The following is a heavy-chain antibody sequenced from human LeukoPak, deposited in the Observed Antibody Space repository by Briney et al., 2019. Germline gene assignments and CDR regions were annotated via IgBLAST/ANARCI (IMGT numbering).Heavy chain of an antibody. CDR1: GYTFTSYG. CDR3: ARDDSKCSGGSCYNLNWFDP. CDR2: ISAYNGNT. D-gene: IGHD2-15*01. V-gene: IGHV1-18*01. Sequence: ASVKVSRKASGYTFTSYGISWVRQAPGQGLEWMGWISAYNGNTNYAQKLQGRVTMTTDTSTSTAYMELRSLRSDDTAVYYCARDDSKCSGGSCYNLNWFDPWGQGTLVTVSS. J-gene: IGHJ5*02.